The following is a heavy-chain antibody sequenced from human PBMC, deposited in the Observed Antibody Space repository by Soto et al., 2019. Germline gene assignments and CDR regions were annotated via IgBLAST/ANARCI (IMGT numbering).Heavy chain of an antibody. CDR3: AREFRAMVLDY. CDR1: GFTFSSYG. Sequence: QVQLVESGGGVVQPGRSLRLSCAASGFTFSSYGMHWVRQAPDKGLEWVAVIWYDGSNKYYADSVKGRFTISRDNSKNTLYLQMNSLRAEDTAVYYCAREFRAMVLDYWGQGTLVTVSS. CDR2: IWYDGSNK. J-gene: IGHJ4*02. V-gene: IGHV3-33*01. D-gene: IGHD5-18*01.